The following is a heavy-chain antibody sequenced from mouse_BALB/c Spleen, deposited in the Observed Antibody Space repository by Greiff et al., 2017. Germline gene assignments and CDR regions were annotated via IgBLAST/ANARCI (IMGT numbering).Heavy chain of an antibody. Sequence: EVKLVESGGDLVKPGGPLNLPFAPLGFPFSTFALFWVPQPPDKSLEWVATISSGGSYTYYPDSVKGRFTISRDNAKNTLYLQMSSLKSEDTAMYYCARHRAYYRYDDYFDYWGQGTTLTVSS. CDR1: GFPFSTFA. CDR3: ARHRAYYRYDDYFDY. J-gene: IGHJ2*01. V-gene: IGHV5-6*01. D-gene: IGHD2-14*01. CDR2: ISSGGSYT.